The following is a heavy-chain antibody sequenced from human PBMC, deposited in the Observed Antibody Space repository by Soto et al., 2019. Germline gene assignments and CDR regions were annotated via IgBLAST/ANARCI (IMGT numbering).Heavy chain of an antibody. Sequence: GGSLRLSCAASGFTFSSYAMSWVRQAPGKGLEWVSAMSGSGGSTYHADSVKGRFTISRDNSKNTLYLQMNSLRAEDTAVYYCAKDRRGRRNFDYWGEGTLVTVSS. V-gene: IGHV3-23*01. CDR1: GFTFSSYA. CDR3: AKDRRGRRNFDY. CDR2: MSGSGGST. J-gene: IGHJ4*02.